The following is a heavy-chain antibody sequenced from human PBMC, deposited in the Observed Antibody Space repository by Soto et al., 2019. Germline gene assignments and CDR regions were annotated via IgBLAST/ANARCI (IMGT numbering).Heavy chain of an antibody. V-gene: IGHV4-4*02. Sequence: ESLSLTCTVSGGSFTSNNWWTWVRQPPGQGLEWIGEIYRTGSTNYNPSLKSRVTISLDKSENQFSLKVTSLTAADTAVYYCASRDPGTSVDYWGQGTLVTVSS. D-gene: IGHD1-7*01. J-gene: IGHJ4*02. CDR2: IYRTGST. CDR3: ASRDPGTSVDY. CDR1: GGSFTSNNW.